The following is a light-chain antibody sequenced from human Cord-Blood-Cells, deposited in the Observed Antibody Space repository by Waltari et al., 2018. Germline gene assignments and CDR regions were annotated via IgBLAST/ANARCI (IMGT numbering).Light chain of an antibody. Sequence: QSALTQTASVSGSPGQALPIPCTGTSRDGGGYNYASWYQHHPSKAPKLMIYDVSNRPSGVSNRFSGAKSGNTASLTISGLQAEDEADYYCSSYTSSSTWVFGGGTKLTVL. V-gene: IGLV2-14*03. J-gene: IGLJ3*02. CDR2: DVS. CDR1: SRDGGGYNY. CDR3: SSYTSSSTWV.